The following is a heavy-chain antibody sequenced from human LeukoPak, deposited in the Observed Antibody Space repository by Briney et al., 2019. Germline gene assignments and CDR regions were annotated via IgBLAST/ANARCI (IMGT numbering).Heavy chain of an antibody. V-gene: IGHV4-34*01. Sequence: SETLSLTCAVYGGSFSGYYLSWIRQPPGKGLEWIGEINHSGSTNYNPSLKSRLAISVDTSKNQFSLKLNSVTAADTAVYYCARGQEYSSSSAGFDYWGQGTLVTVSS. D-gene: IGHD6-6*01. J-gene: IGHJ4*02. CDR2: INHSGST. CDR3: ARGQEYSSSSAGFDY. CDR1: GGSFSGYY.